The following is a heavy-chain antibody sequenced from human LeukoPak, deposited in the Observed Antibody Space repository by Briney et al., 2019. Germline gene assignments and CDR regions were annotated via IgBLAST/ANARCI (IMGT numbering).Heavy chain of an antibody. D-gene: IGHD3-22*01. J-gene: IGHJ4*02. CDR2: IYYRGTN. CDR1: GGSISSGGYS. V-gene: IGHV4-31*03. Sequence: PSETLSLTCTVSGGSISSGGYSCSWIRQHPGKGLEWNGYIYYRGTNYYNPSLKSRSAISVDTSKNQFSLKLSSVTAADTAVYYCARVSSSGYFDYWGQGALVTVSS. CDR3: ARVSSSGYFDY.